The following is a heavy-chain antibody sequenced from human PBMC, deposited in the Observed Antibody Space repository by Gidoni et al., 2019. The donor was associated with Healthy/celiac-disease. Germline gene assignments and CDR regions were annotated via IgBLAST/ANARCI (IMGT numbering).Heavy chain of an antibody. V-gene: IGHV4-34*01. D-gene: IGHD4-17*01. Sequence: VQLPQRGAGPFTFWESQCLTCAVSGGTLSVSYWRWIRHPPWKGLGVFGEINHSGCTNYNPSLKSRVTISVDTSKNQFSLQLSSVTAADTAVYYCARGGRATVTTPRPGGMDVWGQGTTVTVSS. CDR2: INHSGCT. J-gene: IGHJ6*02. CDR3: ARGGRATVTTPRPGGMDV. CDR1: GGTLSVSY.